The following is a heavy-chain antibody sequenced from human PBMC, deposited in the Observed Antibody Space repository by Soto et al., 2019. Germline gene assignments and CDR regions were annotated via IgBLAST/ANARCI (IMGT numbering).Heavy chain of an antibody. V-gene: IGHV3-23*01. CDR1: EFTVSSYA. J-gene: IGHJ6*03. D-gene: IGHD3-16*01. CDR3: AKALRFTFTTGYYMDV. Sequence: EVQLLESGGGLVQPGGSLRLSCAASEFTVSSYAMSWVRQAPGKGLEWVSVISGSGSTYSADSVKGRFTISRDSPKNTVYLQMNSLRAEDTAVYYCAKALRFTFTTGYYMDVWGRGTTVTVSS. CDR2: ISGSGST.